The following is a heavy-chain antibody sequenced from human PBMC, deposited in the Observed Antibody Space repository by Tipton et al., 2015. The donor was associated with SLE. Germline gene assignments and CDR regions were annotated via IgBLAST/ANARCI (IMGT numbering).Heavy chain of an antibody. D-gene: IGHD3-10*01. CDR2: IHYSRDT. CDR3: ARVEKDRYGGTEYFQH. CDR1: GASISSHY. J-gene: IGHJ1*01. Sequence: TLSLTCTVSGASISSHYWNWIRQSPGKGLEWIGYIHYSRDTNYNPSLKSRLTISADTSKNQISLKLNSVTAADTAVYYCARVEKDRYGGTEYFQHWGQGTLVTVSS. V-gene: IGHV4-59*08.